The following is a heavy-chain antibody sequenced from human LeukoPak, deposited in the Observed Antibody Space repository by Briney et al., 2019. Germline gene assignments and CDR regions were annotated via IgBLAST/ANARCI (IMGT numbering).Heavy chain of an antibody. D-gene: IGHD5-18*01. V-gene: IGHV3-30-3*01. Sequence: PGGSLRLSCAASGFTFNDYAMYWVRQAPGKGLEWVTLISYDGYNKSYADSVRGRFTISRDNSRNTLYLQMNSLRAEDTAVYYCAKGLRTAMVTPLDYWGQGTLVTVSS. CDR1: GFTFNDYA. CDR2: ISYDGYNK. J-gene: IGHJ4*02. CDR3: AKGLRTAMVTPLDY.